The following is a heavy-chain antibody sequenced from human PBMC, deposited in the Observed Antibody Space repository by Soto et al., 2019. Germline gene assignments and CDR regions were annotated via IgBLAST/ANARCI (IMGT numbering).Heavy chain of an antibody. D-gene: IGHD3-3*01. CDR2: ISGSGGST. J-gene: IGHJ6*02. V-gene: IGHV3-23*01. CDR1: GFTFSSYA. CDR3: AYLKEDDFWSGYYTRGYYYYGMDV. Sequence: GGSLRLSCAASGFTFSSYAMSWVRQAPGKGLERVSAISGSGGSTYYADSVKVLFTISRDNSKNTLYLQMISLRAEDTAVYYFAYLKEDDFWSGYYTRGYYYYGMDVWGQGTTVTVSS.